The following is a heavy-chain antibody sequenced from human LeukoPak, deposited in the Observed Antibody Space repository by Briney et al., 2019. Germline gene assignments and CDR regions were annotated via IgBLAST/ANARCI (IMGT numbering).Heavy chain of an antibody. CDR3: ARELVSLGTGYFDL. CDR1: GFTFGTYG. J-gene: IGHJ2*01. D-gene: IGHD7-27*01. CDR2: ITGSSTWT. V-gene: IGHV3-23*01. Sequence: GGSLRLSCEASGFTFGTYGMTWVRQAPGKGLEWVSGITGSSTWTYYADSVRGRFTISRDNSKNTLHLQMNNLAADDTAIYYCARELVSLGTGYFDLWGRGTLVTVSS.